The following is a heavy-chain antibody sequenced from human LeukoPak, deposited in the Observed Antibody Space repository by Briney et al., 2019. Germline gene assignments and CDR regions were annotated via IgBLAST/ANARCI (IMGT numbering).Heavy chain of an antibody. Sequence: SETLSLTCTVSGGSISSYYWSWIRQPPGKGLEWIGYIYYSGSTNYNPSLKSRVTISVDTSKNQFSLKLSSVTAADTAVYYCARLVRYSGYDGFDYWGQGTLVTVS. CDR1: GGSISSYY. CDR2: IYYSGST. CDR3: ARLVRYSGYDGFDY. J-gene: IGHJ4*02. V-gene: IGHV4-59*08. D-gene: IGHD5-12*01.